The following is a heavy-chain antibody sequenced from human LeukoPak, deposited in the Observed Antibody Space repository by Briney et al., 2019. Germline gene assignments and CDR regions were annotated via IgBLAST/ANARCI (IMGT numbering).Heavy chain of an antibody. J-gene: IGHJ5*02. CDR3: ARRYCSSTSCYTWQLNWFDP. D-gene: IGHD2-2*02. CDR2: INHSGST. V-gene: IGHV4-34*01. CDR1: GGSFSGYY. Sequence: SETLSLTCAVYGGSFSGYYWSWTRQPPGKGLEWIGEINHSGSTNYNPSLKSRVTISVDTSKNQFSLKLSSVTAADTAVYYCARRYCSSTSCYTWQLNWFDPWGQGTLVTVSS.